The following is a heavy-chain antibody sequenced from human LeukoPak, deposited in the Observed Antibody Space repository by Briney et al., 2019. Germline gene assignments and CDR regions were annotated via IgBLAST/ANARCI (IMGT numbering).Heavy chain of an antibody. D-gene: IGHD2-2*01. V-gene: IGHV3-23*01. CDR2: ISGSGAAT. J-gene: IGHJ4*02. Sequence: GGSLRLSCAASGFTFSSYAMTWVRQAPGKGLEWVSAISGSGAATYYADSVKGRFSISRDNSKNTLYLQMNSLRAEDTAVYYCAKDGYVGYCSSTVCPGYNFDYWGQGTLVTVSS. CDR1: GFTFSSYA. CDR3: AKDGYVGYCSSTVCPGYNFDY.